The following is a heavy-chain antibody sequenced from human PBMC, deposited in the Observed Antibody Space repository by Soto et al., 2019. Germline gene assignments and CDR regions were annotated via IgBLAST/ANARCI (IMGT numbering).Heavy chain of an antibody. CDR1: GYTFTSYG. CDR3: ARTYCSGGSCYGGFAY. V-gene: IGHV1-18*04. J-gene: IGHJ4*02. CDR2: ISAYNGNT. Sequence: GASVKVSCKASGYTFTSYGISWVRQAPVQGLEWMGWISAYNGNTNYAQKLQGRVTMTTDTSTSTAYMELRSLRSDDTAVYYCARTYCSGGSCYGGFAYWGQGTLVTVSS. D-gene: IGHD2-15*01.